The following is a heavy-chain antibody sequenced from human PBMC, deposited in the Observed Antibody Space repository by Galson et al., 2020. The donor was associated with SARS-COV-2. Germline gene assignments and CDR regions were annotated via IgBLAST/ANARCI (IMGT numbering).Heavy chain of an antibody. CDR1: GGTFSSYA. V-gene: IGHV1-69*13. J-gene: IGHJ6*02. D-gene: IGHD6-19*01. CDR2: IIPIFGSA. Sequence: SVKVSCKASGGTFSSYAISWVRQAPGQGLEWMGGIIPIFGSANYAQKFQGRVKITADESTSTAYMELSSLRSEDTAVYYCARGDIAVAGSYYHYDMDVWGQGTTVTVSS. CDR3: ARGDIAVAGSYYHYDMDV.